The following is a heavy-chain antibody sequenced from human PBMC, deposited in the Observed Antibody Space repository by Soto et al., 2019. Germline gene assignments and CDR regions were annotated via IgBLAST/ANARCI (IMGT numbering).Heavy chain of an antibody. D-gene: IGHD5-18*01. CDR1: GGSISSSSYY. J-gene: IGHJ4*02. V-gene: IGHV4-39*01. CDR2: IYYTGST. CDR3: ARRVYTTMGGHFDY. Sequence: SETLSLTXTVSGGSISSSSYYWGWIRQPPEKGLEWIGSIYYTGSTHYNPSLKSRVTISEDTSKNQFSLKLSSVTAADTALYYCARRVYTTMGGHFDYWGQGTLVTVS.